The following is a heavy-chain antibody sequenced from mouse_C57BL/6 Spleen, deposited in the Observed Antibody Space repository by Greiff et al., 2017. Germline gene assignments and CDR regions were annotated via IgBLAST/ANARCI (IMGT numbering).Heavy chain of an antibody. CDR3: AGAGPHWYFDV. D-gene: IGHD3-3*01. Sequence: QVQLQQSGAELMKPGASVKLSCKATGYTFTGYWIEWVKQRPGHGLEWIGEILPGSGSTNYNEKFKGKATFTADTSSNTAYMQRSSLTTEDSAIYYCAGAGPHWYFDVWGTGTTVTVSS. J-gene: IGHJ1*03. CDR2: ILPGSGST. V-gene: IGHV1-9*01. CDR1: GYTFTGYW.